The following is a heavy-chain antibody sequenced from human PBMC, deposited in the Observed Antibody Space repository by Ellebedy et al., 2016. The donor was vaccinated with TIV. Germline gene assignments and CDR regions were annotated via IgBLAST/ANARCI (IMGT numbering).Heavy chain of an antibody. V-gene: IGHV4-39*01. D-gene: IGHD2-21*02. CDR3: ARGVMVTASNNWFDP. CDR1: GDSISSSDYY. Sequence: MPSETLSLTCTVSGDSISSSDYYWGWVRQPPGKGLEWIGTAYHSGSTYYNPSLKSRVTISVDTSKNQFSLTLRSVTAADTAVYYCARGVMVTASNNWFDPWGQGTLVTVTS. CDR2: AYHSGST. J-gene: IGHJ5*02.